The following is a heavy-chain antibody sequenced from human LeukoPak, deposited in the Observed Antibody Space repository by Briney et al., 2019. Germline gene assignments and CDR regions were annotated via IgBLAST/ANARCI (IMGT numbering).Heavy chain of an antibody. CDR2: IIPIFGTA. J-gene: IGHJ5*02. Sequence: GGSLRLSCAASGFTFSSYAISWVRQAPGQGLEWMGGIIPIFGTANYAQKFQGRVTITADKSTSTAYMELSSLRSEDTAVYYCARDENSDTAMVTYNWFDPWGQGTLVTVSS. CDR3: ARDENSDTAMVTYNWFDP. D-gene: IGHD5-18*01. CDR1: GFTFSSYA. V-gene: IGHV1-69*06.